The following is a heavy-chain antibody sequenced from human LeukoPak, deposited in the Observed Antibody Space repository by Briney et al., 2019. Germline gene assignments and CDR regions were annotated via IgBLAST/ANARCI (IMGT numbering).Heavy chain of an antibody. CDR1: GFTFSSYW. V-gene: IGHV3-74*01. CDR3: ARDRADYYDSSGYYYVVYFDY. D-gene: IGHD3-22*01. J-gene: IGHJ4*02. Sequence: PGGSLRLSCAASGFTFSSYWMHWVRQAPGKGLVWVSRINSDGSSTSYADSVKGRFTISRDNAKNTLYLQMNSLRAEDTAVYYCARDRADYYDSSGYYYVVYFDYWGQGTLVTVSS. CDR2: INSDGSST.